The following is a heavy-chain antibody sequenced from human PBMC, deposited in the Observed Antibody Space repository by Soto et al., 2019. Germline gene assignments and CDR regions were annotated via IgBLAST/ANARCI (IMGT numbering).Heavy chain of an antibody. J-gene: IGHJ5*02. V-gene: IGHV1-3*01. CDR1: GYTFTSYA. CDR2: INAGNGNT. Sequence: GASVNVSCKASGYTFTSYAMHWVRQAPGRRLEWMGWINAGNGNTKYSQKFQGRVTITRDTSASTAYMELSSLRSEDTAVYYCARDSNSAGIGVGDYDWFVPWGKGTLVTVSS. CDR3: ARDSNSAGIGVGDYDWFVP. D-gene: IGHD4-17*01.